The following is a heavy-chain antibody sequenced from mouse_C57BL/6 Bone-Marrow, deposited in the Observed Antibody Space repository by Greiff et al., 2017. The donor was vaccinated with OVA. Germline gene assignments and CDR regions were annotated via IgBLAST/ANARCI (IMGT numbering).Heavy chain of an antibody. V-gene: IGHV14-4*01. Sequence: EVQLQQSGAELVRPGASVKLSCTASGFNIKDDYMHWVKQRPEPGLEWIGWIDPENGDTEYASKFQGKATITADTSSNTAYLQLSSLTSEDTAVYYCTTGNYGFAYWGQGTLVTVSA. J-gene: IGHJ3*01. CDR2: IDPENGDT. D-gene: IGHD2-1*01. CDR1: GFNIKDDY. CDR3: TTGNYGFAY.